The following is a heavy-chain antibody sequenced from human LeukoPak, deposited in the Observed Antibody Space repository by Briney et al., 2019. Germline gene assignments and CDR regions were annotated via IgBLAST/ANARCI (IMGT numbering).Heavy chain of an antibody. D-gene: IGHD2-15*01. CDR1: GFTFSDYY. Sequence: AGGSLRLSCAASGFTFSDYYMSWIRQAPGKGLEWVSHISSSGSTIYYADSVKGRFTISRDNAKNSLYLQMNSLRAEDTAVYYCAGPRYCSGGSCYDAFDIWGQGTMVTVSS. V-gene: IGHV3-11*01. CDR2: ISSSGSTI. CDR3: AGPRYCSGGSCYDAFDI. J-gene: IGHJ3*02.